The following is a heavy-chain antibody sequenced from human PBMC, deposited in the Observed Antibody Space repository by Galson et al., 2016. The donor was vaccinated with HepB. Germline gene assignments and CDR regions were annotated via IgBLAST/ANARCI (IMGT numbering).Heavy chain of an antibody. CDR3: ASLGYCSGGDCYSVD. CDR2: IYHTGTT. Sequence: SETLSLTCAVSGGSLSTRNWWSWVRQSPGQGLEWIGEIYHTGTTNYNPSLWSRITMSVDKSKNQFSLILNSVTAADTAVYYCASLGYCSGGDCYSVDWGQGTMVTVSS. J-gene: IGHJ4*02. D-gene: IGHD2-15*01. V-gene: IGHV4-4*02. CDR1: GGSLSTRNW.